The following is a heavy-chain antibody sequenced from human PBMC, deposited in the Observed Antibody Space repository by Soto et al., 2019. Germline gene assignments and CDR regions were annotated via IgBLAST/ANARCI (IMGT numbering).Heavy chain of an antibody. J-gene: IGHJ6*02. Sequence: QAQLVQSGSEVKRPGASVKVSCRCSDNTFTYYGINRVRQAPGQGLEWLGWISGYNANTKDAQKFQDRVTMTADTSTRTAYLEVRSLTSDDSGIYFCAATGGHYFGLDVWGQGTTVTVSS. CDR2: ISGYNANT. V-gene: IGHV1-18*01. D-gene: IGHD2-8*02. CDR3: AATGGHYFGLDV. CDR1: DNTFTYYG.